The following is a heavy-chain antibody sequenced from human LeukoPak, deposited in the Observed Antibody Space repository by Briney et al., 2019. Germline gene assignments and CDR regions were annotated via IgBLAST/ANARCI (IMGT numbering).Heavy chain of an antibody. J-gene: IGHJ6*03. CDR1: GGSFRSSDYY. V-gene: IGHV4-39*07. Sequence: SETLSLTCTVSGGSFRSSDYYWGWIRQPPGKGLEWIGEINHSGSTNYNPSLKSRVTISVDTSKNQFSLKLSSVTAADTAVYYCARVPAANDYYYMDVWGKGTTVTVSS. D-gene: IGHD2-2*01. CDR3: ARVPAANDYYYMDV. CDR2: INHSGST.